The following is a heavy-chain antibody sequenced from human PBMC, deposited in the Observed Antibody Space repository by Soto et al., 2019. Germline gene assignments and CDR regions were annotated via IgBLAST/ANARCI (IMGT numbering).Heavy chain of an antibody. CDR3: ARDALGIEARLASRPNYSSSYRAV. J-gene: IGHJ6*03. CDR2: INASNGST. D-gene: IGHD6-6*01. CDR1: GYTFTSYA. V-gene: IGHV1-3*01. Sequence: ASVKVSCKASGYTFTSYAMHWVRQAPGQRLEWMGWINASNGSTNYSQKFQGRVTMTRDTSASTAYMELSRLRSDDTAAYYCARDALGIEARLASRPNYSSSYRAVWGKGTTVPVSS.